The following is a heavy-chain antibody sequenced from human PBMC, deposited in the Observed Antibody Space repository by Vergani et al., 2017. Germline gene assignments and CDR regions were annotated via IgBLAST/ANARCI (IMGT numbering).Heavy chain of an antibody. Sequence: QVQLVESGGGVVQRGGSLRISCATSGFTLRNYDMQWIPQGPGKGLEFGAFIQFDGSNQYYADSVKGRFTLSRDFSKNTLYLQMNSLRTDDTATYYCAKHFRGWGIDYWGQGTQVIVSS. J-gene: IGHJ4*02. CDR3: AKHFRGWGIDY. CDR1: GFTLRNYD. D-gene: IGHD3-16*01. V-gene: IGHV3-30*02. CDR2: IQFDGSNQ.